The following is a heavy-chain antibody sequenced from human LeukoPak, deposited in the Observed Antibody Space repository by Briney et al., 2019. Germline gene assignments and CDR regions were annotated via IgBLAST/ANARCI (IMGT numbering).Heavy chain of an antibody. J-gene: IGHJ3*02. CDR2: IRRRTNSSTT. Sequence: GGALRVSCAASAFTFSDYILDWLRKAPGKGLEWIARIRRRTNSSTTEYAPSVKGRFIISRDDSKNSLYLHMNSLKSEDTAVYHCTRDGGDSIYSAFDIWGQGTMVTVSS. V-gene: IGHV3-72*01. CDR3: TRDGGDSIYSAFDI. CDR1: AFTFSDYI. D-gene: IGHD3-16*01.